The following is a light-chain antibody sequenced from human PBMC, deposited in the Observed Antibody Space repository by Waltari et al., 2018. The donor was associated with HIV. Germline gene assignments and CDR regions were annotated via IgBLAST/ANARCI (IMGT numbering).Light chain of an antibody. CDR3: ATWDDSLSALWV. V-gene: IGLV1-47*01. CDR1: SSTIGSNY. J-gene: IGLJ3*02. Sequence: QSVLTQPPSASGTPGPRVTIACSGNSSTIGSNYVYWYQQLPGTTPRLLIFRNNQSPSGVPDRFSGSKSGTSASLAISGLRSEDEADYFCATWDDSLSALWVFGGGTKLTVL. CDR2: RNN.